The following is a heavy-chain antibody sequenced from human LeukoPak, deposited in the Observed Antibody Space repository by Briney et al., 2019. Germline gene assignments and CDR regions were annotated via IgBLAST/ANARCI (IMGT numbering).Heavy chain of an antibody. Sequence: PGGSLRLSCAASGFTVSSIYMSWVRQAPGKGLEWVSVIYSGGSTYYADSVKGRFTISRDNSKNTLYLQMNSLRAEDTAVYYCARGGFLSGYAFDIWGQGTMVTVSS. J-gene: IGHJ3*02. CDR1: GFTVSSIY. CDR3: ARGGFLSGYAFDI. CDR2: IYSGGST. V-gene: IGHV3-53*01. D-gene: IGHD6-25*01.